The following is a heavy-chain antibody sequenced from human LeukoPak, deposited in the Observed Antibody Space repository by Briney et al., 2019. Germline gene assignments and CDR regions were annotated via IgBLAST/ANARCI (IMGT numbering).Heavy chain of an antibody. CDR3: AGDKWLLQKGYWFDP. CDR1: GYTFTSYG. J-gene: IGHJ5*02. D-gene: IGHD5-12*01. Sequence: ASVKVSRKPSGYTFTSYGISCVRPAPGQGVEWMGWIRALNGNTHYAQTLQGRVTLPPDTSTSTAYRELRSLRYDDTAVYCCAGDKWLLQKGYWFDPWGQGTLVTVSS. V-gene: IGHV1-18*04. CDR2: IRALNGNT.